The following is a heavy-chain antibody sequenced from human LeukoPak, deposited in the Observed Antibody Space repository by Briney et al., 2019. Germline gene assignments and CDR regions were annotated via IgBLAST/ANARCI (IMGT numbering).Heavy chain of an antibody. CDR1: GTSFTSYY. V-gene: IGHV4-34*01. Sequence: PSETLSLTCGVSGTSFTSYYWSWIRQTPGKGLEWIGEVNHSGYTNMNPSLKSRVTISVDTSKNQFSLMMTSVTAADTAVYFCARMTTGHDYWGQGTLVNVSS. J-gene: IGHJ4*02. D-gene: IGHD4-17*01. CDR3: ARMTTGHDY. CDR2: VNHSGYT.